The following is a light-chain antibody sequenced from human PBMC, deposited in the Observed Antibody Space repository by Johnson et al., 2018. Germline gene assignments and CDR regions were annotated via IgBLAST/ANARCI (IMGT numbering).Light chain of an antibody. J-gene: IGLJ1*01. Sequence: QSVLTQPPSVSAAPGQKVTISCSGSSSNIGNNYVSWYQQLPGTAPKLLIYENNKRPSGIPDRFSGSKSGTSATLGITGLQTGDEAGCYCGTWDSSLSAGNVFGTGTRVTL. V-gene: IGLV1-51*02. CDR2: ENN. CDR3: GTWDSSLSAGNV. CDR1: SSNIGNNY.